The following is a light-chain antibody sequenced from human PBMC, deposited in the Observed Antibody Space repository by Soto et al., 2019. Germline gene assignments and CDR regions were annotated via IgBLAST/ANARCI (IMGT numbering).Light chain of an antibody. CDR2: GNS. V-gene: IGLV1-40*01. CDR3: QSYDSSLSGYV. J-gene: IGLJ1*01. CDR1: SSNIGAGYD. Sequence: QSVLTQPPSVSGAPGKRVTISCTGSSSNIGAGYDVHWYQQLPGTAPKLIIYGNSNRPSGVPDRFSGSKSGTSASLAITGLHAEDEADYYCQSYDSSLSGYVFGTGTKLTVL.